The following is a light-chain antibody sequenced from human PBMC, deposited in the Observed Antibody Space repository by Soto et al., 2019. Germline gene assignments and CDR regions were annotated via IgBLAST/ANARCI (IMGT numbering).Light chain of an antibody. CDR3: SSYARASTLV. CDR2: DVT. Sequence: QSALTQPASVSGSPGQSITISCTGTSTDIGAHDSVSWYQQDPGKAPKVIIYDVTKRPSGVSNRFSGSKSGNTASLTISGLQADDETDYYCSSYARASTLVFGGGTQLTVL. CDR1: STDIGAHDS. V-gene: IGLV2-14*01. J-gene: IGLJ3*02.